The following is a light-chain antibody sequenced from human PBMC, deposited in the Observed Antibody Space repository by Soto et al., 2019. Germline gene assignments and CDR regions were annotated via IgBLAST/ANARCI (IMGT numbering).Light chain of an antibody. CDR3: AAWDDSLNGRL. Sequence: QSVLTQPPSASGSPGQRVTISCSGTGSNIGSNTVDWYQQLPGTAPKLLIYSNNNRPSGVPDRFSGSKSGTSVSLAISGLQSEDEADYYCAAWDDSLNGRLFGTGTKLTVL. J-gene: IGLJ1*01. CDR1: GSNIGSNT. CDR2: SNN. V-gene: IGLV1-44*01.